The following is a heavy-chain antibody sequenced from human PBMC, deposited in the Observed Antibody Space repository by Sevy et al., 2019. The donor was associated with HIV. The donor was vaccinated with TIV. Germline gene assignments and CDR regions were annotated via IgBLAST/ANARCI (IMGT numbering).Heavy chain of an antibody. D-gene: IGHD2-21*01. J-gene: IGHJ3*02. CDR3: AGEGSIRAFDI. CDR1: GFTSSDYY. CDR2: ISSSGSTI. V-gene: IGHV3-11*04. Sequence: GGSLRLSCAVSGFTSSDYYMTWIRQAPGKGLEWVSYISSSGSTIYYADSVKGRFTISRDNGKNSLYLQMNSLRAEDTAVYYCAGEGSIRAFDIWGQGTMVTVSS.